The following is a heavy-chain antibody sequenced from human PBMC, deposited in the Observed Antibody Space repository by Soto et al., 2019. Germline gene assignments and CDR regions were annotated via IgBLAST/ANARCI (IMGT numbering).Heavy chain of an antibody. CDR3: ARVALWLYYGMDV. Sequence: QVQLVQSGAEVKKPGSSVKVSCKASGGTFSSYAISWVRQAPGQGLEWMGGIIPIFGTANYAQKFQGRVKITAEKSTSTAYMELSSLRPEDTAVYYCARVALWLYYGMDVWGQGTTVTVSS. CDR1: GGTFSSYA. J-gene: IGHJ6*02. D-gene: IGHD5-18*01. CDR2: IIPIFGTA. V-gene: IGHV1-69*06.